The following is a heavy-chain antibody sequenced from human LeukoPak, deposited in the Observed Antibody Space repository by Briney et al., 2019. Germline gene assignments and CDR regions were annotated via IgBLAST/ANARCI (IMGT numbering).Heavy chain of an antibody. CDR3: AKDQSGVVDY. D-gene: IGHD3-10*01. Sequence: GGSLRLSCAASGFTFSGYAMTWVRQAPGKGLEWVSAISGSGSSTYYADSVKGRFTISRDNSKNTLYLQMNSLRAEDTAIYYCAKDQSGVVDYWGQGTLVTVSS. J-gene: IGHJ4*02. CDR1: GFTFSGYA. CDR2: ISGSGSST. V-gene: IGHV3-23*01.